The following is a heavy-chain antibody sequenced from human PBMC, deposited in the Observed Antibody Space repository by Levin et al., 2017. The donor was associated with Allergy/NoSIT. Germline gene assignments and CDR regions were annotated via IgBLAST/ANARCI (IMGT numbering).Heavy chain of an antibody. CDR1: GYSFARYW. Sequence: GESLKISCKGSGYSFARYWIGWVRQMPGKGLEWMGIIYPGDSDTRYSPSFEGQVTISVDKSISTAYLQWSSLKASDTAMYYCARQELNYYGSGSYIDYWGQGTLVTVSS. V-gene: IGHV5-51*01. D-gene: IGHD3-10*01. CDR2: IYPGDSDT. CDR3: ARQELNYYGSGSYIDY. J-gene: IGHJ4*02.